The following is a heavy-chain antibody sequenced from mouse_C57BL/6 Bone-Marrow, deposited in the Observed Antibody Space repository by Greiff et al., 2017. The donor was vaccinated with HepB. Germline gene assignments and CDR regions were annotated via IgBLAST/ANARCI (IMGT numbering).Heavy chain of an antibody. J-gene: IGHJ1*03. V-gene: IGHV14-4*01. CDR1: GFNIKDDY. CDR2: IDPENGDT. Sequence: VQLQQSGAELVRPGASVKLSCTASGFNIKDDYMHWVKQRPEQGLEWIGWIDPENGDTEYASKFQGKATITADTSSNTAYLQLSSLTSEDTAVYYCTPYYGNSNWYFEVWGTGTTVTVSS. D-gene: IGHD2-1*01. CDR3: TPYYGNSNWYFEV.